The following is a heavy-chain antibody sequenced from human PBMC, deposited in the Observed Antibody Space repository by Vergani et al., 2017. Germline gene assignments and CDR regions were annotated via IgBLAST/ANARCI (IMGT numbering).Heavy chain of an antibody. CDR2: IQFDGSNQ. CDR1: GSTLSNYD. Sequence: QVQLVESGGGVVQRGGSLRLSCATSGSTLSNYDMQWIRQGPGKGLEFVAFIQFDGSNQYYADSVKGRFTLSRDFSKNTLYLQMNSLGTDDTATYYCAKHFRGWGIDYWGQGTKVVVSS. CDR3: AKHFRGWGIDY. D-gene: IGHD3-16*01. J-gene: IGHJ4*02. V-gene: IGHV3-30*02.